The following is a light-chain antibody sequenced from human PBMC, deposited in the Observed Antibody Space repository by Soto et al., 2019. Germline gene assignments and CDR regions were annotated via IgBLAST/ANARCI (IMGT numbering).Light chain of an antibody. CDR2: GAS. Sequence: PGERATLSCRASESISSHYIAWYQQKPGQAPRLLIFGASTRATGIPDRFSGSWSGTDFTLTISRLEPEDFAVYYCQNFGDSPFTFGPGTKVDIK. CDR3: QNFGDSPFT. V-gene: IGKV3-20*01. J-gene: IGKJ3*01. CDR1: ESISSHY.